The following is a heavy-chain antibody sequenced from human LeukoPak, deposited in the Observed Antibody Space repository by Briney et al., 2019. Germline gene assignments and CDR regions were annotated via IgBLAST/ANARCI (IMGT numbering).Heavy chain of an antibody. J-gene: IGHJ3*02. D-gene: IGHD3-10*01. Sequence: PGRSLRLSCAASGFTFSSYAMHWVRQAPGKGLEWVAVISYDGSNKYYADSVKGRFTISRDNSKNTLYLQMNSLRAEDTAVYYCAREAPGIMGAFDIWGQGTMVTVSS. CDR3: AREAPGIMGAFDI. CDR1: GFTFSSYA. V-gene: IGHV3-30-3*01. CDR2: ISYDGSNK.